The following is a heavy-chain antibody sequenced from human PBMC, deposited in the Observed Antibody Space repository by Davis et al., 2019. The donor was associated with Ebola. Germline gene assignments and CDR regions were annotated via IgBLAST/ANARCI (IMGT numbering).Heavy chain of an antibody. D-gene: IGHD1-20*01. CDR1: GFTLDDYA. CDR3: AKGRVNYYFDY. J-gene: IGHJ4*02. V-gene: IGHV3-9*01. Sequence: SLRLSCAASGFTLDDYAMHWVRQAPGKGLEWVSGISWNSGSIGYADSVKGRFTISRDNAKNSLYLQMNSLRAEDTALYYCAKGRVNYYFDYWGQGTLVTVSS. CDR2: ISWNSGSI.